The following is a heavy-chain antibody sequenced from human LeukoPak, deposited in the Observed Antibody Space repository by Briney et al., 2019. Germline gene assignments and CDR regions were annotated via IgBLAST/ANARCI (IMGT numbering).Heavy chain of an antibody. D-gene: IGHD3-10*01. Sequence: PSETLSLTCTVSGGSISSGGYYWSWIRQPPGKGLEWIGYIYHSGSTYYNPSLKSRVTISVDTSKNQFSLNLNSVTAADTAVYYCARATYGSGSYYPDYWGQGILVTVSS. CDR1: GGSISSGGYY. V-gene: IGHV4-61*08. J-gene: IGHJ4*02. CDR2: IYHSGST. CDR3: ARATYGSGSYYPDY.